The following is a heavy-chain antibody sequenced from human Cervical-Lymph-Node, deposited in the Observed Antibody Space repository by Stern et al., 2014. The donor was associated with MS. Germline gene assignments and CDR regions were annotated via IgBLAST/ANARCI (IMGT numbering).Heavy chain of an antibody. CDR3: ARSSSPSPYYYYGMDV. CDR1: GFTLSSYG. Sequence: VQLEESGGGVVQPGRSLRLSCAASGFTLSSYGMHWVRQAPGKGLEWVAVIWYDGSNKYYADSVKGRFTISRDNSKNTLYLQMNSLRAEDTAVYYCARSSSPSPYYYYGMDVWGQGTTVTVSS. D-gene: IGHD6-13*01. CDR2: IWYDGSNK. V-gene: IGHV3-33*01. J-gene: IGHJ6*02.